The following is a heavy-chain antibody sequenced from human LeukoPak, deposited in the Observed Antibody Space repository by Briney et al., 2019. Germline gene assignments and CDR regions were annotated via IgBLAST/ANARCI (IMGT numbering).Heavy chain of an antibody. CDR2: ISTYNGNT. CDR1: GYTFTSYG. J-gene: IGHJ3*02. Sequence: ASVKVSCTASGYTFTSYGISWVRQAPGQGLEWMGWISTYNGNTHYTQTLQDRVTMTTDTSTSTPYMQLRSLRADDTAFYYCARGGRDAFDIWGQGTVVTVSS. D-gene: IGHD3-10*01. CDR3: ARGGRDAFDI. V-gene: IGHV1-18*01.